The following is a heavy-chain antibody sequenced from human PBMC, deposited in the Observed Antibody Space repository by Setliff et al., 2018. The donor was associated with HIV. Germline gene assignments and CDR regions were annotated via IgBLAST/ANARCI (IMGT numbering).Heavy chain of an antibody. D-gene: IGHD4-4*01. J-gene: IGHJ2*01. V-gene: IGHV4-59*11. CDR2: VHYGGTA. CDR1: GGSMTSHF. Sequence: PSETLSLTCTVSGGSMTSHFWGWIRQPPGKGLEWIGYVHYGGTANYNPSLKSRVSMSVDRSRNQVSLNLNSVTAADTAVYYCVRGLHDNSDYRHFDLWGPGTLVTVSS. CDR3: VRGLHDNSDYRHFDL.